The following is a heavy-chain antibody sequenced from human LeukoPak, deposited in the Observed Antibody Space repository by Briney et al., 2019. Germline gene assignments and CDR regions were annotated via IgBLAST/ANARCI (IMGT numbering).Heavy chain of an antibody. J-gene: IGHJ4*02. CDR3: ARDRGRDGYTFIDY. CDR1: GGTFSSYA. D-gene: IGHD5-24*01. Sequence: GSSVEVSWKASGGTFSSYAISWVRQDPGQGLEWMGGIIPIFGTANYAQKFQGRVTITADESTSTAYMELSSLRSEDTAVYYCARDRGRDGYTFIDYWGQGTLVTVSS. V-gene: IGHV1-69*01. CDR2: IIPIFGTA.